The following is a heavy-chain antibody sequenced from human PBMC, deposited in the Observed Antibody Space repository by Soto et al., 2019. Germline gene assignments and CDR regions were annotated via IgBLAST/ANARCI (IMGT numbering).Heavy chain of an antibody. CDR1: GFTFSSYG. J-gene: IGHJ4*02. D-gene: IGHD5-18*01. CDR2: IWYDGSNK. V-gene: IGHV3-33*01. CDR3: ARDGALRGYSYGFVDY. Sequence: QVQLVESGGGVVQPGRSLRLSCAASGFTFSSYGMHWVRQAPGKGLEWVAVIWYDGSNKYYADSVKGRFTISRDNSKNTLYLQMNSLRAEDTAVYYCARDGALRGYSYGFVDYWGQGTLVTVSS.